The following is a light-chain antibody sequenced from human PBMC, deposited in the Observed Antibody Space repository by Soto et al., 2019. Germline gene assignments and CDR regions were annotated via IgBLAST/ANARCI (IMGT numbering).Light chain of an antibody. Sequence: DIHMTQSPSTLSASVGDRVTISCRASQTISSWLAWYQQKPGKAPKLLIYAASSLQSGVPSRFSGSGSGTDFTLTISSLQHEDFATYFCQQSSSAPLTFGQGTKVDIK. CDR1: QTISSW. CDR3: QQSSSAPLT. J-gene: IGKJ1*01. CDR2: AAS. V-gene: IGKV1-39*01.